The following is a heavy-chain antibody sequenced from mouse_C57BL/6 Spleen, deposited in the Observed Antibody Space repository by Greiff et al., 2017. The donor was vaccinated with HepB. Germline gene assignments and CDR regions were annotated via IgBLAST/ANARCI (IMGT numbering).Heavy chain of an antibody. V-gene: IGHV1-76*01. J-gene: IGHJ4*01. CDR1: GYTFTDYY. CDR2: IYPGSGNT. CDR3: ARRGVVEPMDY. Sequence: VKLQESGAELVRPGASVKLSCKASGYTFTDYYINWVKQRPGQGLEWIARIYPGSGNTYYNEKFKGKATLTAEKSSSTAYMQLSSLTSEDSAVYFCARRGVVEPMDYWGQGTSVTVSS. D-gene: IGHD1-1*01.